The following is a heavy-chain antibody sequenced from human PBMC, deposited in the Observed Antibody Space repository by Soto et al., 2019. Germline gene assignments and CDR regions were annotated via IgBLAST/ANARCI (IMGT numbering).Heavy chain of an antibody. CDR1: GGTFSSYA. Sequence: ASVKVSCKASGGTFSSYAISWVRQAPGQGLEWMGYINPNSGGTDYVQKFQGRVTMTRDTSSSTVYMQLTSLRSDDTAVYYCARQYIQMATSYFDLWGQGTQVTVSS. CDR2: INPNSGGT. J-gene: IGHJ4*02. V-gene: IGHV1-2*02. CDR3: ARQYIQMATSYFDL. D-gene: IGHD5-12*01.